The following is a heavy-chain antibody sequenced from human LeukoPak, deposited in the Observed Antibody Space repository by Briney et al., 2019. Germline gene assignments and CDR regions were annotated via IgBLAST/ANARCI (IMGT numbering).Heavy chain of an antibody. CDR1: GFTFSNYA. CDR3: AKDRGYSSGWYPFDY. V-gene: IGHV3-23*01. D-gene: IGHD6-19*01. CDR2: ISGSGGAT. Sequence: GGSLRLSYAASGFTFSNYAMSWVRQAPGKGLEWVSGISGSGGATNYADSVKGRFTISRDNSKNTLYLQMNSLRAEDTAVYYCAKDRGYSSGWYPFDYCGQGTLVTVSS. J-gene: IGHJ4*02.